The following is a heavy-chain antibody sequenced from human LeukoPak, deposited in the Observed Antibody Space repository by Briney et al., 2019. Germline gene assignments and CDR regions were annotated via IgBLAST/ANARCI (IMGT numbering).Heavy chain of an antibody. Sequence: PSETLSLTCAVYGGSFSGYYWNWIRQPPGKGLEWIGEINHSGSTNYNPSLKSRVTISVDTSKNQFSLKLSSVTAADTAVYYCARRLWFGALYYFDYWGQGTLVTVSS. D-gene: IGHD3-10*01. V-gene: IGHV4-34*01. CDR3: ARRLWFGALYYFDY. CDR1: GGSFSGYY. CDR2: INHSGST. J-gene: IGHJ4*02.